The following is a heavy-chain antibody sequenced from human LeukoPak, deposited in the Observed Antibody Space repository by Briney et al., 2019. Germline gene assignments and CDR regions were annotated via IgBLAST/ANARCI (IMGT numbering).Heavy chain of an antibody. D-gene: IGHD2-15*01. Sequence: PGRSLRLSCAASGFIFSNYGMNWVRHTPGKGLEWVAVISYDGTNQYYADSVKGRFTISRDNSKNTLYLQMNSLRAEDTAVYYRAKEDGGGSPPGMDVWGQGTTATVSS. V-gene: IGHV3-30*18. J-gene: IGHJ6*02. CDR2: ISYDGTNQ. CDR3: AKEDGGGSPPGMDV. CDR1: GFIFSNYG.